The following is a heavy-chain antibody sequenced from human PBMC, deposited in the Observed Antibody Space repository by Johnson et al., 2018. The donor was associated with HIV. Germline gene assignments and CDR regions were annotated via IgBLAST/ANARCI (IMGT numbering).Heavy chain of an antibody. J-gene: IGHJ3*02. Sequence: VQLVESGGGLVQPGRSLRLSCAASGFTFDDYAMHWVRQAPGKGLEWVSGISWYSGSIGYEDSVKGRFTISRDNDKNSLYLQMNSPGAKDTALYYCAKRETGKLSDAFDIWGQGTMVTVSS. CDR3: AKRETGKLSDAFDI. D-gene: IGHD7-27*01. V-gene: IGHV3-9*01. CDR2: ISWYSGSI. CDR1: GFTFDDYA.